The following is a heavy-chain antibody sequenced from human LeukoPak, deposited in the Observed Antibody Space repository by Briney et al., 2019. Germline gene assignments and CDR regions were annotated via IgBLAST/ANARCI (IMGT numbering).Heavy chain of an antibody. Sequence: SETLSLTCTVSGGSISSGGYYWSWIRQHPGKGLEWIGYIYYSGSTYYNPSLKSRVTISVDTSKNQFFLKLSSVTAADTAVYYCARGPYDYGDYVSLEYFDYWGQGTLVTVSS. J-gene: IGHJ4*02. CDR1: GGSISSGGYY. CDR3: ARGPYDYGDYVSLEYFDY. V-gene: IGHV4-31*03. CDR2: IYYSGST. D-gene: IGHD4-17*01.